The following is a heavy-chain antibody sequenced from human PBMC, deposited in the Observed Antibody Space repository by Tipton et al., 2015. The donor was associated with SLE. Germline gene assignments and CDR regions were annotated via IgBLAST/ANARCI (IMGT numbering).Heavy chain of an antibody. CDR2: IRYDGSNK. CDR3: DV. V-gene: IGHV3-30*02. J-gene: IGHJ6*02. D-gene: IGHD5-18*01. CDR1: GFTFSSYA. Sequence: SLRLSCAASGFTFSSYAMSWVRQAPGKGLEWVAFIRYDGSNKYYADSVKGRFTISRDNSKNTLYYCAKDRTAMVYYYYGMDVWGQGTTVTVSS.